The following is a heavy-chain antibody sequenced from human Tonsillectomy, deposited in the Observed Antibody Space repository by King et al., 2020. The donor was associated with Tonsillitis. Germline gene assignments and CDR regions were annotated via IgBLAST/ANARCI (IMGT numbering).Heavy chain of an antibody. V-gene: IGHV5-51*01. J-gene: IGHJ4*02. Sequence: QLVQSGAEVKKPGESLTISCKGSGYTFTTYWIGWVRQMPGKGLEWVGIIYPGDSDTRYSPSFQGQVTISADNYIRTAYLQWSSLKAADTAIYYCAAGRDGYDFDYWGQGTLVTVSS. CDR1: GYTFTTYW. CDR2: IYPGDSDT. CDR3: AAGRDGYDFDY. D-gene: IGHD5-24*01.